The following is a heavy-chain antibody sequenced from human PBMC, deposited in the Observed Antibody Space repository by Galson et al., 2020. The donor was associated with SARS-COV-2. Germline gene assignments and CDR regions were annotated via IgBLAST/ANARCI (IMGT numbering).Heavy chain of an antibody. CDR3: ARHGGGTYCGTFDI. D-gene: IGHD1-26*01. Sequence: GEYPMTPRQSSEYHFHSHWLDWVRQMPGKGLEWMGIIYPGDSDTRYSPPLQGQVTISAHKPISPAYLQFSSLKASDTAMYYCARHGGGTYCGTFDIWGQGTMVTVSS. J-gene: IGHJ3*02. CDR1: EYHFHSHW. CDR2: IYPGDSDT. V-gene: IGHV5-51*01.